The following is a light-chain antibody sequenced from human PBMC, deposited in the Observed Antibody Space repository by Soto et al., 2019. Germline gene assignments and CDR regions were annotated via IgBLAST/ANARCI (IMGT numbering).Light chain of an antibody. J-gene: IGLJ1*01. V-gene: IGLV2-11*01. CDR2: DVS. CDR3: CLYAVTFYV. CDR1: SSDVGTYDF. Sequence: LTQPRSVSGSPGQSVTISCTGTSSDVGTYDFVSWYQQHPGKAPRLMIFDVSERPSGVPDRFSGSKSGNTASLTISGLQAEDEADYYCCLYAVTFYVFGTGTKV.